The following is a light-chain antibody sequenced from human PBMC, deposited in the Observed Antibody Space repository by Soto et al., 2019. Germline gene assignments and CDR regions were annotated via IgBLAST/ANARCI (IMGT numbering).Light chain of an antibody. V-gene: IGLV2-14*01. CDR3: TSYTARSTRV. Sequence: QSALTQPASVSGSPGQSITISRTGTSSDVGRYNYVSWYQHHPGKAPKLVIYEVSNRPSRVSDRFYGSKAGNTASLTISGLQAEDEADYYCTSYTARSTRVFGTGTKVTVL. CDR1: SSDVGRYNY. J-gene: IGLJ1*01. CDR2: EVS.